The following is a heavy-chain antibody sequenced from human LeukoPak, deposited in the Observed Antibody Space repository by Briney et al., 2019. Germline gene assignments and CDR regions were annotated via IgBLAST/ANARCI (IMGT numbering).Heavy chain of an antibody. J-gene: IGHJ5*02. CDR1: GGSISSSGYY. Sequence: PSETLSLTCTVSGGSISSSGYYWGWIRQPAGKGLEWIGRLYTSGNTNYNPSLKSRVTMSVDTSKNQFSLKLSSVTAADTAVYYCARELGHYGSGSLENWFDPWGQGTLVTVSS. V-gene: IGHV4-61*02. CDR2: LYTSGNT. CDR3: ARELGHYGSGSLENWFDP. D-gene: IGHD3-10*01.